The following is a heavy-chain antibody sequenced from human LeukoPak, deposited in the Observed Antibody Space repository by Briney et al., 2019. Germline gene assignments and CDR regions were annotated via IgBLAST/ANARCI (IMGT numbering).Heavy chain of an antibody. CDR2: FDPEDGET. Sequence: ASVKVSCKVSGYTLTELSVHWVRQAPGKGLEWMGGFDPEDGETIYAQKFQGRVTMTEDTSTGTAYMELSSLRSEDTAVYYCATGPYCSSTSCYTNNWFDPWGQGTLVTVSS. CDR3: ATGPYCSSTSCYTNNWFDP. J-gene: IGHJ5*02. V-gene: IGHV1-24*01. CDR1: GYTLTELS. D-gene: IGHD2-2*02.